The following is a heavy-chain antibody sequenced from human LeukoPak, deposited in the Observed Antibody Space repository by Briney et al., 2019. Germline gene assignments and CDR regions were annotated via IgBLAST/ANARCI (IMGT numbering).Heavy chain of an antibody. D-gene: IGHD5-24*01. CDR1: RFTFSSYW. CDR3: AREMATIRTFDY. Sequence: GGSLRHSCAASRFTFSSYWMSWVRQAPGKGLEWVANIKQDGSEKNYVDSVKGRFTISRDNAKNSLYLQMNSLRAEDTAVYYCAREMATIRTFDYWGQGTLVTVSS. J-gene: IGHJ4*02. V-gene: IGHV3-7*01. CDR2: IKQDGSEK.